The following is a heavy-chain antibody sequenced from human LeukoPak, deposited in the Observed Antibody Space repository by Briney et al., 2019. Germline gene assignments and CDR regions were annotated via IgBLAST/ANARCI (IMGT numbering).Heavy chain of an antibody. D-gene: IGHD3-10*01. Sequence: SETLSLTCTVSGGSISSYYWSWVRQYPGRGLDWLGNIYHSGSTYYNPSLKSRVTISVDTSTNQFSLKLSSVSATDTAVYYCARVGFAEATFAFDIWGQGTLVTVSS. J-gene: IGHJ3*02. CDR3: ARVGFAEATFAFDI. V-gene: IGHV4-59*06. CDR2: IYHSGST. CDR1: GGSISSYY.